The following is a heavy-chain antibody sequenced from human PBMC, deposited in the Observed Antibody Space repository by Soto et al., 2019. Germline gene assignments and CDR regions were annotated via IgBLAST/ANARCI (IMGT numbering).Heavy chain of an antibody. J-gene: IGHJ4*02. V-gene: IGHV4-31*03. D-gene: IGHD3-10*01. CDR1: GGSISSGDYL. CDR3: ARASPSTSLRGYFDF. CDR2: IHHSGST. Sequence: PSETLSLTCTVSGGSISSGDYLWSWIRQHPGKGLEWIGYIHHSGSTYYNPSLESRVSISVDTSKKQFSLNLNSVTAADTAVYYCARASPSTSLRGYFDFWGPGTLVTVSS.